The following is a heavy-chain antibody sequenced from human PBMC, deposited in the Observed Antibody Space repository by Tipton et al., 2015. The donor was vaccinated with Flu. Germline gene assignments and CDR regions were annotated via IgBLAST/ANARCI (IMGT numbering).Heavy chain of an antibody. Sequence: TLSLTCTVSGGSISSGGYYWSWIRQHPGKGLEWIGYIYYSGGTYYNPSLKSLVTISVDTSKNQFSLKLSSVTAADTAVYYCARAPGDYYGSGTYFDYWGQGTLVTVSS. D-gene: IGHD3-10*01. CDR1: GGSISSGGYY. J-gene: IGHJ4*02. V-gene: IGHV4-31*01. CDR3: ARAPGDYYGSGTYFDY. CDR2: IYYSGGT.